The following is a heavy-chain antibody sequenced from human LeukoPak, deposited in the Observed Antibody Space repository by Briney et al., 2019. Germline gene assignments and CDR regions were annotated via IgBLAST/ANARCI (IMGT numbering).Heavy chain of an antibody. D-gene: IGHD2-2*01. V-gene: IGHV4-39*01. J-gene: IGHJ4*02. CDR3: AAEMSSAARY. CDR1: ADSISSTTYH. Sequence: PWETLSLTCTVSADSISSTTYHWGWIRQPPGKGLEWIGSIYYTGTTYYRPSLKSRLTISVDTSKNQFSLKLSSVTASDTAVYYCAAEMSSAARYSGQGTLVTVSS. CDR2: IYYTGTT.